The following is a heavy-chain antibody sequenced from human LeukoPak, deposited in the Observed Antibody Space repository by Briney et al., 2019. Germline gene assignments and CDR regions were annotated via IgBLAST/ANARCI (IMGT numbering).Heavy chain of an antibody. CDR3: ARHAYSSTWYFDY. D-gene: IGHD6-13*01. CDR2: ISYSRNT. CDR1: GGSISSYY. J-gene: IGHJ4*02. Sequence: PSETLSLTCTVPGGSISSYYWSWIRQPPGKGLEWIGYISYSRNTNYNPSLKSQFTISVDTSKSQFSLKLSSVTTSDTAVYYCARHAYSSTWYFDYWGQGALVTVSS. V-gene: IGHV4-59*08.